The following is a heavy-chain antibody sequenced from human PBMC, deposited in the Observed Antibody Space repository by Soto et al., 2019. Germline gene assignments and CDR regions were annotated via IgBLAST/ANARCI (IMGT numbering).Heavy chain of an antibody. Sequence: PSETLALTCNVPGGSISSYYWSWIRRPPGKGLEWIEYIYYSGSTNYNPSLKSRVTISVDTSKNQFSLKLSPVTAADTPVYYCARTPILYSFDYWGKATLVTVSS. CDR1: GGSISSYY. CDR3: ARTPILYSFDY. CDR2: IYYSGST. J-gene: IGHJ4*02. D-gene: IGHD2-2*02. V-gene: IGHV4-59*01.